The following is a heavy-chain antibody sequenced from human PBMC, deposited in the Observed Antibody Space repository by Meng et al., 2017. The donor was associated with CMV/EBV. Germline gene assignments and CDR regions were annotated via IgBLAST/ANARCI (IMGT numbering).Heavy chain of an antibody. CDR2: INPSGGST. CDR1: GNTFTSYY. V-gene: IGHV1-46*01. Sequence: QVPVVQAGAEVKKPGASGKVSCKASGNTFTSYYMHWVRQAPGQGLEWMGIINPSGGSTSYAQKFQGRVTMTRDTSTSTVYMELSSLRSEDTAVYYCALAEYSSSLFDYWGQGTLVTVSS. CDR3: ALAEYSSSLFDY. D-gene: IGHD6-13*01. J-gene: IGHJ4*02.